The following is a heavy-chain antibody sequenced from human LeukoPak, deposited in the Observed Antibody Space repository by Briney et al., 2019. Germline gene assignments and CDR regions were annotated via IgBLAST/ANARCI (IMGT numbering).Heavy chain of an antibody. Sequence: PSETLSLTCTVSGGSISSSSYYWSWIRQHPGKGLEWIGYIYYSGSTYYNPSLKSRVTISVDTSKNQSSLKLSSVTAADTAVYYCARARLGRADYWGQGTLVTVSS. V-gene: IGHV4-31*03. J-gene: IGHJ4*02. CDR3: ARARLGRADY. CDR1: GGSISSSSYY. CDR2: IYYSGST. D-gene: IGHD5-12*01.